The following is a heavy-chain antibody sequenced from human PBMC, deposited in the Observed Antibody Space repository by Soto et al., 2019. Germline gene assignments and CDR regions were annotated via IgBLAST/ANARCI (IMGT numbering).Heavy chain of an antibody. V-gene: IGHV3-49*04. D-gene: IGHD3-22*01. J-gene: IGHJ4*02. CDR2: IRSKAYGGTT. CDR1: GFTFGDYA. CDR3: TRAPHVTYYYDSSGPKI. Sequence: LRLSCTASGFTFGDYAMSWVRQAPGKGLEWVGFIRSKAYGGTTEYAASVKGRFTISRDDSKSIAYLQMNSLKTEDTAVYYCTRAPHVTYYYDSSGPKIWGQGTLVTVSS.